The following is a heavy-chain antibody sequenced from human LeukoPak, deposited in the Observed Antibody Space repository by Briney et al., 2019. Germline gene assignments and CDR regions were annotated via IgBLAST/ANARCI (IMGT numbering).Heavy chain of an antibody. Sequence: ASVKVSCKASGYTFTGYYMHWVRQAPGQGLEWMGWINPNSGGTTYAQKFQGRVTMTRDTSISTAYMELSRLRSDDTAFYYCARAPMGTAAFYWGQGTLVTVSS. V-gene: IGHV1-2*02. CDR2: INPNSGGT. CDR1: GYTFTGYY. D-gene: IGHD2-2*01. J-gene: IGHJ4*02. CDR3: ARAPMGTAAFY.